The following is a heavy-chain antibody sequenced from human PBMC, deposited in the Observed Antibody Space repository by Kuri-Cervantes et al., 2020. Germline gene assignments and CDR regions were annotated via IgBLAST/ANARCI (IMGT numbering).Heavy chain of an antibody. CDR3: ARDNGYFDY. J-gene: IGHJ4*02. Sequence: SETLSLTCTVSGGSISSSSYYWGWIRQPPGKGLEWIGSIYYSGSTYYNPSLKSRVTMSVDTSKNQFSLKLSSVTAADTAVYYCARDNGYFDYWGQGSLVTVSS. CDR1: GGSISSSSYY. D-gene: IGHD2-8*01. CDR2: IYYSGST. V-gene: IGHV4-39*07.